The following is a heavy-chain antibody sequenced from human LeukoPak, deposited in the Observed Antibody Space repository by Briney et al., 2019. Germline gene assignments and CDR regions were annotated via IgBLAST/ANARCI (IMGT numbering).Heavy chain of an antibody. CDR3: ASDLPSPNYYGMDV. V-gene: IGHV3-30-3*01. CDR2: ISYDGSNK. J-gene: IGHJ6*02. Sequence: GGSLRLSCAASGFTFSSYAMHWVRQAPGKGLEWVAVISYDGSNKYYADSVKGRFTISRDNSKNTLYLQMNSLRAEDTAVYYCASDLPSPNYYGMDVWGQGTTVTVSS. CDR1: GFTFSSYA.